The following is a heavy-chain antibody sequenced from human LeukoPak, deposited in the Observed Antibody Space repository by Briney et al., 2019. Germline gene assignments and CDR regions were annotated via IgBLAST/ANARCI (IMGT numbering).Heavy chain of an antibody. J-gene: IGHJ4*02. CDR3: ARVPLGYFDY. V-gene: IGHV1-46*01. CDR1: GYTFTNSY. Sequence: GASVKVSCKASGYTFTNSYIHWVRQAPGQVLEWMGLINPDGGNTNYAQNFQGRVTLTRDTSTSTVYMELSSLRSEDTAVYYCARVPLGYFDYWGQGTLVTVSS. CDR2: INPDGGNT.